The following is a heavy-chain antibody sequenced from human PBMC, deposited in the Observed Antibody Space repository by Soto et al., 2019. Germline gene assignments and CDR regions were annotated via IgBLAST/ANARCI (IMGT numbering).Heavy chain of an antibody. CDR3: ATGRRLRYNWNYGYFDY. V-gene: IGHV1-24*01. D-gene: IGHD1-7*01. Sequence: ASVKVSCKVSGYTLTELSMHWVRQAPGKGLEWMGGFDPEDGETIYAQKFQGRVTMTEDTSTDTAYMELSSLRSEDTAVYYCATGRRLRYNWNYGYFDYWGQGTLVTVSS. CDR1: GYTLTELS. J-gene: IGHJ4*02. CDR2: FDPEDGET.